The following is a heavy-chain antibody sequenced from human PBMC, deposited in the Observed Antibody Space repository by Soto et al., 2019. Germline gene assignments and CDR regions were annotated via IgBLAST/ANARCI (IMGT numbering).Heavy chain of an antibody. V-gene: IGHV1-69*13. CDR1: GGTFSSYA. D-gene: IGHD6-13*01. Sequence: SEKVSCKASGGTFSSYAISWVRQAPGQGLEWMGGIIPIFGTANYAQKFQGRVTITADESTSTAYMELRSLRSEDTAVYYCARPKGIAAAGTGAFDIWGQGTMVTVSS. CDR3: ARPKGIAAAGTGAFDI. J-gene: IGHJ3*02. CDR2: IIPIFGTA.